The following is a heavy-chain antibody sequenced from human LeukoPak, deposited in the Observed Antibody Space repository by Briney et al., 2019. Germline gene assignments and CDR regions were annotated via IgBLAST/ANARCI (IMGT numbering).Heavy chain of an antibody. CDR3: ARTSSETNY. D-gene: IGHD6-6*01. Sequence: PGGSLRLSCAASGFTVSGKDMSWIRQAPGKGLEWVSLIYSGGTAYYADSLKGRFTISRDNSKNTLYLQMSSLRAEDTAVYYCARTSSETNYWGQGTLVTVSS. V-gene: IGHV3-53*01. CDR2: IYSGGTA. J-gene: IGHJ4*02. CDR1: GFTVSGKD.